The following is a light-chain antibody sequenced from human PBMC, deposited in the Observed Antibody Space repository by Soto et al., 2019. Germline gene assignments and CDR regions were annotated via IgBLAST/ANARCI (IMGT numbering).Light chain of an antibody. CDR2: KVS. Sequence: DVVMTQSPLSLSFTLGQPASISCRSSQSLVYSDGNTYLNWFQQRPGQSPRHLIYKVSNRDSGVPDRFSASGSGTDYSVTTSRVEAEDVGAYYYMQASRWPWTFSQGAKVEIK. J-gene: IGKJ1*01. CDR3: MQASRWPWT. CDR1: QSLVYSDGNTY. V-gene: IGKV2-30*01.